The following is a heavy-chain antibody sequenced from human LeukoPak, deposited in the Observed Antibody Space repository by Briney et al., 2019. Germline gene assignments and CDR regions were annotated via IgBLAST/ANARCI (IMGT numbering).Heavy chain of an antibody. CDR2: IYYSGST. CDR1: GVSMSSISYY. D-gene: IGHD6-19*01. CDR3: ARRLDSSGWVNY. J-gene: IGHJ4*02. V-gene: IGHV4-39*01. Sequence: SETLSLTCTVSGVSMSSISYYWGWIRQPPGKGLEWIGSIYYSGSTYYNPSLKSRVSISVDTSKNQFSLKLSSVTAADTAVYYCARRLDSSGWVNYWGQGTLVTVSS.